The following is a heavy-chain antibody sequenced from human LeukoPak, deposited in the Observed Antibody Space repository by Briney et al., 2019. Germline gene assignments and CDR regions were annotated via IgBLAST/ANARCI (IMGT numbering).Heavy chain of an antibody. V-gene: IGHV4-30-4*08. J-gene: IGHJ4*02. D-gene: IGHD3-3*01. Sequence: SWVRQAPGKGLEWIGYIYYIGSTYYNPYLKSRVTISVDTSKNQFSLKLSSVTAADPAVYYCARVDFWSDYFFDFWGQGTLVTVSS. CDR2: IYYIGST. CDR3: ARVDFWSDYFFDF.